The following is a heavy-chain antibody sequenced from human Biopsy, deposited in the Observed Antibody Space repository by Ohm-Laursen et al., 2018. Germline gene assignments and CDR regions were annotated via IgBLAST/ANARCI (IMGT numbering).Heavy chain of an antibody. CDR2: INQAETT. Sequence: GTLSLTCAVFGKTFSDYQWSWIRQPPGKGLEWIGRINQAETTNYNPSLKSRISISADAAKYEFSLRLTSVTAADTAVYLCGNEVHGRDYWGLGAQVTVSS. D-gene: IGHD2-15*01. CDR3: GNEVHGRDY. J-gene: IGHJ4*02. V-gene: IGHV4-34*08. CDR1: GKTFSDYQ.